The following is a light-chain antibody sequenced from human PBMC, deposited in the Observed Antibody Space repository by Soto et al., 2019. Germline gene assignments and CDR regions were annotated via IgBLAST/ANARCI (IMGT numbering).Light chain of an antibody. J-gene: IGLJ3*02. CDR2: EVT. CDR1: SSDVGAYKS. V-gene: IGLV2-8*01. Sequence: QSALTQPPSASGSPGQSVTISCTGTSSDVGAYKSVSWYQQYPGKAPKLMIYEVTKRPSGVPDRFSGSKAGNTASLTGSGLQAEDEADYYCTSYVGNDIWVFGGGTQLTVL. CDR3: TSYVGNDIWV.